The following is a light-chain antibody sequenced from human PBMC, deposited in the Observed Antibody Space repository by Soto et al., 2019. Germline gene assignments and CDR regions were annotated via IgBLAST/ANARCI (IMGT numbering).Light chain of an antibody. CDR3: QSYDSSVSDSGWV. CDR2: GDS. V-gene: IGLV1-40*01. J-gene: IGLJ3*02. Sequence: QSVLTQPPSVSGAPGQRVTISCTGSSSNIGAGYDVHWYQQLPRTAPKLLIYGDSNRPSAVPDRFSASKSGASASLAITGLQAEDEADYYCQSYDSSVSDSGWVFGGGTKLTVL. CDR1: SSNIGAGYD.